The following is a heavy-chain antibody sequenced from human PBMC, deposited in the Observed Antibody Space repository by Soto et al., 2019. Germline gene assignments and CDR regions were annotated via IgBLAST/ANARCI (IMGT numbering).Heavy chain of an antibody. V-gene: IGHV5-51*01. D-gene: IGHD3-22*01. CDR3: ARQVYDSSGYQRLGFDP. CDR1: GYSFTSYW. Sequence: SLKISCKGSGYSFTSYWIGWVRQMPGKGLEWMGIIYPGDSDTRYSPSFQGQVTISADKSISTAYLQWSSLKASDTAMYYCARQVYDSSGYQRLGFDPWGQGTLVTVSS. J-gene: IGHJ5*02. CDR2: IYPGDSDT.